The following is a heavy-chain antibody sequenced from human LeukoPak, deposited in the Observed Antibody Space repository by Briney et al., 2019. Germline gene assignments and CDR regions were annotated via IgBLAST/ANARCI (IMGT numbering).Heavy chain of an antibody. D-gene: IGHD2-15*01. CDR2: INHSGST. CDR3: ARERTGSGFDY. CDR1: GGSFSSYY. Sequence: SETLSLTCAVYGGSFSSYYWSWIRQPPGKGLEWIGEINHSGSTNYNPSLKSRVTISVDTSKNQFSLKLSSVTAADTAVYYCARERTGSGFDYWGQGTLVTVSS. V-gene: IGHV4-34*01. J-gene: IGHJ4*02.